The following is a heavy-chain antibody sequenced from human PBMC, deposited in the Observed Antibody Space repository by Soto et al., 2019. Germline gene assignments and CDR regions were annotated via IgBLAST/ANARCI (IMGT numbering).Heavy chain of an antibody. Sequence: QVQLVQSGAEVKKPGASVKVSCKASGYTFTSYGISWVRQAPGQGLEWMGWISAYNGNTNYAQKLQGRVTMTTDTSTSTVYMELRSLRSDDTAVYYCARDGLITMVRGVITSYYYYGMDVWGQGTTVTVSS. CDR2: ISAYNGNT. J-gene: IGHJ6*02. CDR3: ARDGLITMVRGVITSYYYYGMDV. V-gene: IGHV1-18*01. CDR1: GYTFTSYG. D-gene: IGHD3-10*01.